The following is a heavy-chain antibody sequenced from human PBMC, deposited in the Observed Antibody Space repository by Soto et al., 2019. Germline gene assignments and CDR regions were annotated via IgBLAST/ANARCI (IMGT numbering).Heavy chain of an antibody. V-gene: IGHV2-5*02. CDR1: GFSLSSSGVS. Sequence: QITLKESGPTLVKPTQTLTLTCSFSGFSLSSSGVSVGWIRQPPGKALEWLALIYWDDDKRYSPSLKSRLTITKDTSKNQVVLTMTIMDPVDTATYYCAHRATVASTVKWYYFDYWGQGTLVTVSS. CDR2: IYWDDDK. J-gene: IGHJ4*02. CDR3: AHRATVASTVKWYYFDY. D-gene: IGHD5-12*01.